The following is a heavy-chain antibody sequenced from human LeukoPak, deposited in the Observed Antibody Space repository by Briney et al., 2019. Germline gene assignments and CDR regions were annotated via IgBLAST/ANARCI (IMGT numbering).Heavy chain of an antibody. D-gene: IGHD3-10*01. Sequence: SETLSLTCTVSGGSISSYYWSWIRQPAGKGLEWIGRIYTSGSTNYNPSLKSRVTISVDTSKNQLSLKLSSVTAADTAVYYCARASTMVRGVIIRPFDYWGQGTLVTVSS. CDR1: GGSISSYY. V-gene: IGHV4-4*07. CDR3: ARASTMVRGVIIRPFDY. J-gene: IGHJ4*02. CDR2: IYTSGST.